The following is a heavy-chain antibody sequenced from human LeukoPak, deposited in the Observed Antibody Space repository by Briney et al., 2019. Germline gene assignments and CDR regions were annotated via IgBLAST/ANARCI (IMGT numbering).Heavy chain of an antibody. CDR1: GYTFTGYY. D-gene: IGHD3-3*01. CDR3: ASTILGVVITPGDYYYYMDV. J-gene: IGHJ6*03. Sequence: ASVKVSCKASGYTFTGYYMHWVRQAPGQGLEWMGWINPNSGGTNYAQKFQGRVTMTRDTSISTAYMELSRLRSDDTAVYYCASTILGVVITPGDYYYYMDVWGKGTTVTVSS. V-gene: IGHV1-2*02. CDR2: INPNSGGT.